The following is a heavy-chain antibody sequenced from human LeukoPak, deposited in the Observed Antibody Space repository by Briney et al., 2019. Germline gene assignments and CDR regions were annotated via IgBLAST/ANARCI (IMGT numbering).Heavy chain of an antibody. Sequence: GASVKVSCKASGYTSTGYYMHWVRQAPGQGLEWMGGIIPIFGTANYAQKFQGRVTITADKSTSTAYMELSSLRSEDTAVYYCARSPDILTGENFDYWGQGTLVTVSS. D-gene: IGHD3-9*01. J-gene: IGHJ4*02. CDR3: ARSPDILTGENFDY. V-gene: IGHV1-69*06. CDR2: IIPIFGTA. CDR1: GYTSTGYY.